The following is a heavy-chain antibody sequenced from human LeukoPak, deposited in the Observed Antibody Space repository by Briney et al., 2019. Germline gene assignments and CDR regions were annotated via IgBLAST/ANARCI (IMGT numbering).Heavy chain of an antibody. CDR2: IYTSGST. Sequence: PSETLSLTCTVSGGSISSGSYYWSWIRQPAGKGLEWIGRIYTSGSTNYNPSLKSRVTISVDTSKNQFSLKLSSVTAADTAVYYCARDLIVATINYYYYYMDVWGKGTTVTISS. CDR1: GGSISSGSYY. J-gene: IGHJ6*03. V-gene: IGHV4-61*02. D-gene: IGHD5-12*01. CDR3: ARDLIVATINYYYYYMDV.